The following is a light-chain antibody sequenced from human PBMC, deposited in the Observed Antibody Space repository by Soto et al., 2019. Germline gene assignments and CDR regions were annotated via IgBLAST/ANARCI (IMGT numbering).Light chain of an antibody. Sequence: QSVLTQPPSASGTPGQWVTISCSGSRSNIGSNTVNWYQQLPGTAPKLLIYSNNQRPSGVPDRFSGSKSGTSASLAISGLQSEDEADYYCAAWDDSLIGVFGGGTKVTVL. CDR3: AAWDDSLIGV. J-gene: IGLJ2*01. V-gene: IGLV1-44*01. CDR1: RSNIGSNT. CDR2: SNN.